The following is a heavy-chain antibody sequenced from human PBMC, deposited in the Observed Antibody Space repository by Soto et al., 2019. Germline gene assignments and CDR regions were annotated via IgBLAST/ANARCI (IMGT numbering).Heavy chain of an antibody. CDR3: AKDHYDSSWDFDY. V-gene: IGHV3-30*18. CDR2: ISYDGSNK. Sequence: QVQLVESGGGVVQPGRSLRLSCAASGFTFSSYGMHWVRQAPGKGLEWVAVISYDGSNKYYADSVKGRFTISRDNSKNTLYLQMNSLRAEDTAVYYCAKDHYDSSWDFDYWGQGTLVTVSS. J-gene: IGHJ4*02. CDR1: GFTFSSYG. D-gene: IGHD3-22*01.